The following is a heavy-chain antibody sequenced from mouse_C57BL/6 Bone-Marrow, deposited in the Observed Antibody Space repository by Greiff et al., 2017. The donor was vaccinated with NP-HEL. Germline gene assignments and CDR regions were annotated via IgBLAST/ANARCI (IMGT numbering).Heavy chain of an antibody. CDR1: GFNIKDYY. CDR3: TTWTNWERGSWEVDY. Sequence: EVQLKESGAELVRPGASVKLSCTASGFNIKDYYMHWVKQRPEQGLEWIGRIDPEDGDTEYAPKFQGKATMTADTSSNTAYLQLSSLTSEDTAVYYCTTWTNWERGSWEVDYWGQGTTLTVSS. CDR2: IDPEDGDT. D-gene: IGHD4-1*01. J-gene: IGHJ2*01. V-gene: IGHV14-1*01.